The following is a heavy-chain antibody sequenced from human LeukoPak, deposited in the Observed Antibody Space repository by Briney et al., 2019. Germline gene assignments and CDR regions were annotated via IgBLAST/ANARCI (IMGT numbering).Heavy chain of an antibody. CDR3: ARGIKWPLDS. CDR1: GGSFSGFY. J-gene: IGHJ4*02. V-gene: IGHV4-34*01. CDR2: VNHSGST. D-gene: IGHD5-12*01. Sequence: PSETLSLTCGVYGGSFSGFYWIWIRQPPGKGLEWIEEVNHSGSTNYNPSLKSRVTISVDTSKNQFSLRLSSVTAADTAVYYCARGIKWPLDSWGQGTLVTVSS.